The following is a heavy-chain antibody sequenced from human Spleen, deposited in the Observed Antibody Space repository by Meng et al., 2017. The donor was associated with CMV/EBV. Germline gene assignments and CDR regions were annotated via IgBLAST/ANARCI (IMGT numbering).Heavy chain of an antibody. J-gene: IGHJ5*02. CDR2: IFHSGST. V-gene: IGHV4-31*02. D-gene: IGHD3-22*01. CDR1: ISSGVYY. Sequence: ISSGVYYWNWLRQHPGKGLEWIGYIFHSGSTYYNPSLKSGVTISLDTSGNQFSLSLTSVTAADTAVYYCARAPYYYDSSAYPNWFDPWGQGTLVTVSS. CDR3: ARAPYYYDSSAYPNWFDP.